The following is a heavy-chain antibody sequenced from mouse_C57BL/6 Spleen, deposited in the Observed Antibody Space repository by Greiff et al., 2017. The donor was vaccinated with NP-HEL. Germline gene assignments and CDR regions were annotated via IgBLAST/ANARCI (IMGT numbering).Heavy chain of an antibody. CDR2: IYPGSGST. J-gene: IGHJ2*01. V-gene: IGHV1-55*01. CDR1: GYTFTSYW. Sequence: VQLQQPGASVKMSCKASGYTFTSYWITWVKQRPGQGLEWIGDIYPGSGSTNYNEKFKSKATLTVDTSSSTAYMQLSSLTSEDSAVYYCARCSTDFDYWGQGTTLTVSS. D-gene: IGHD1-1*01. CDR3: ARCSTDFDY.